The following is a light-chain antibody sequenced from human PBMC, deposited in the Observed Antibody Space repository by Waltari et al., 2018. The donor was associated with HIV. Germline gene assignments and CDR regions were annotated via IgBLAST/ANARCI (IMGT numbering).Light chain of an antibody. CDR3: QQYNNWPPWT. Sequence: EIVMTQSPATLSVSPGERVTLSCRASQSVSSNLALYQQKPGQAPRLLIYGASTRATGIPARFSGSGSGTEFTLIISSLQSEDFAVYYCQQYNNWPPWTFGQGTKVEIK. V-gene: IGKV3-15*01. J-gene: IGKJ1*01. CDR2: GAS. CDR1: QSVSSN.